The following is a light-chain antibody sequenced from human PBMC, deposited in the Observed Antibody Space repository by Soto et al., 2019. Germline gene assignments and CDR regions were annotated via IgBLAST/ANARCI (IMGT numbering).Light chain of an antibody. CDR1: QGINIW. J-gene: IGKJ4*01. CDR2: AAS. CDR3: QQGHSFPLT. V-gene: IGKV1-12*01. Sequence: DIQMTQSPSSVSASVGDRVTITCRASQGINIWLAWYQQKPGKAPNLLIYAASSLQSGVPSRFSGVGSGTEFTLTISSLQPEDFATYYCQQGHSFPLTFGGGTKVEIK.